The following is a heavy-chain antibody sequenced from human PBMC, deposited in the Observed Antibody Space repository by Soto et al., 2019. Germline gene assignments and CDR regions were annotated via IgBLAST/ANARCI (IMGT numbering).Heavy chain of an antibody. J-gene: IGHJ4*03. CDR3: ANQWPFEF. D-gene: IGHD6-19*01. Sequence: EGQLLESGGGLVQPGGSLRLSCAASEFSFSSHAMRWVRQAPGKGLQWVSTVSKRGSDTSSADSVKGRFATSRDNSRNIVSLRMNSLRAEDTAVYSCANQWPFEFWGPGTLVTVSS. V-gene: IGHV3-23*01. CDR2: VSKRGSDT. CDR1: EFSFSSHA.